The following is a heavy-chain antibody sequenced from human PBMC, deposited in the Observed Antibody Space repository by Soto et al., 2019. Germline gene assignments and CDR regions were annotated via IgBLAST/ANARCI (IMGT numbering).Heavy chain of an antibody. J-gene: IGHJ5*02. CDR1: GYTFTGYY. CDR2: INPNSGGT. CDR3: ARGGYCSSTSCYRRWGWFDP. D-gene: IGHD2-2*01. V-gene: IGHV1-2*04. Sequence: QVQLVQSGAEVKKPGASVKVSCKASGYTFTGYYMHWVRQAPGQGLEWMGWINPNSGGTNYAQKFQGWVTMTRDTAIRTAYMELIRLRSDDTAVYYCARGGYCSSTSCYRRWGWFDPWGQGTLVTVSS.